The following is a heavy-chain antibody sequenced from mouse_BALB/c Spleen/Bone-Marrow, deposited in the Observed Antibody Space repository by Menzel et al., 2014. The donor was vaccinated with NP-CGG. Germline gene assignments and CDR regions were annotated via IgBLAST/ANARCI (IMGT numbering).Heavy chain of an antibody. V-gene: IGHV1S81*02. CDR2: INPSNGRT. CDR3: ARRATTVVATDY. D-gene: IGHD1-1*01. CDR1: GYTFTSYW. Sequence: VQLQESGAGLVKPGASVKLSCKASGYTFTSYWMHWVKQRPGQGLEWIGEINPSNGRTNYNEEFKSKATLTVDKSSSTAYMQLSSLTSEDSAVYYCARRATTVVATDYWGQGTTLTVSS. J-gene: IGHJ2*01.